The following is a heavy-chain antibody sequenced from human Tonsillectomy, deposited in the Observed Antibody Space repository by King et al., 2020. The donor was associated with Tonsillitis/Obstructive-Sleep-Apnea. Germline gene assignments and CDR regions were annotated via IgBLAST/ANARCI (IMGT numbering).Heavy chain of an antibody. J-gene: IGHJ4*02. V-gene: IGHV3-23*04. Sequence: VQLVESGGGLVQPGGSLRLSCAASGFTFSNYAMNWVRQAPGKGLEWVSAISGNGSSTYYADSVKGRFTISRVNSKNTLYLQMNSLRAEDTAVYYCANRGSSGYYYEYYFEYWGQGTLVTVSS. D-gene: IGHD3-22*01. CDR2: ISGNGSST. CDR1: GFTFSNYA. CDR3: ANRGSSGYYYEYYFEY.